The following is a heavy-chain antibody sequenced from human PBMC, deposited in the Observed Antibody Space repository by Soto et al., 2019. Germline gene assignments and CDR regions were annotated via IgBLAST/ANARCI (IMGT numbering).Heavy chain of an antibody. CDR2: ISYDGSNQ. J-gene: IGHJ4*02. Sequence: QVQLVESGGGVVQPERSLRLSCAASGFTFSSYGMHWVRQAPGKGLEWVAVISYDGSNQYYADSVKGRFTISRDNSKNTLYLQMNSLRAEDTAVYYCALDRIVRVVVASYDYWGQGTLVTVSS. D-gene: IGHD2-15*01. V-gene: IGHV3-30*03. CDR3: ALDRIVRVVVASYDY. CDR1: GFTFSSYG.